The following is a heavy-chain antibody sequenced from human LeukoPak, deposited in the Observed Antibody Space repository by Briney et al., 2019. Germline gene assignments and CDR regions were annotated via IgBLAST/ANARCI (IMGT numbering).Heavy chain of an antibody. Sequence: PGGSLRFSCAASGFTFSNYYMSWVRQAPGKGLEWVSHIASSGSHTIYADSVKGRFTISRDDAKNSLYLQMDSLTVEDTAVYYCTTVKIWRASLFFEYWGRENVVTVSS. CDR3: TTVKIWRASLFFEY. CDR1: GFTFSNYY. J-gene: IGHJ4*01. CDR2: IASSGSHT. D-gene: IGHD5-24*01. V-gene: IGHV3-11*03.